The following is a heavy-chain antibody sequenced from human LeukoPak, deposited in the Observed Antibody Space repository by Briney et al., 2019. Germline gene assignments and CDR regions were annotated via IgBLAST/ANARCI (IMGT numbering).Heavy chain of an antibody. CDR2: INPNGGGT. J-gene: IGHJ5*02. D-gene: IGHD4-11*01. Sequence: ASVKVSCKASGYILTDYYIHWVQQAPGQGLEWMGWINPNGGGTIYAPKFQGRVTMTRDTSITTAYMELNSLRSDDTAVYYCARSHDYTNYVAPWGQGTLVTVSS. V-gene: IGHV1-2*02. CDR1: GYILTDYY. CDR3: ARSHDYTNYVAP.